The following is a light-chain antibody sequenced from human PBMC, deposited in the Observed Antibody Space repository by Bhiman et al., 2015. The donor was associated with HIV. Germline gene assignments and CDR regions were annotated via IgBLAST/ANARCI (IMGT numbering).Light chain of an antibody. CDR2: DVS. CDR3: SSYTSSSTPCV. CDR1: SNDVGGYNY. J-gene: IGLJ1*01. V-gene: IGLV2-14*03. Sequence: QSALTQPASVSGSPGQSITISCTGTSNDVGGYNYVSWYQQHPGKAPKLMIYDVSNRPSGISNRFSGSKSGNTASLTISGLQAEDEADYYCSSYTSSSTPCVFGTGTKVSVV.